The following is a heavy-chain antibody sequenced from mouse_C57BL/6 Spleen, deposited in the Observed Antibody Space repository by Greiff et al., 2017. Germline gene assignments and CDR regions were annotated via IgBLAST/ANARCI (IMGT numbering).Heavy chain of an antibody. CDR2: ISSGSSTI. Sequence: EVKLMESGGGLVKPGGSLKLSCAASGFTFSDYGMHWVRQAPEKGLEWVAYISSGSSTIYYADTVKGRFTISRDNAKNTLFLQMTSLRSEDTAMYYCARTLYDGYFFAYWGQGTLVTVSA. J-gene: IGHJ3*01. D-gene: IGHD2-3*01. CDR1: GFTFSDYG. CDR3: ARTLYDGYFFAY. V-gene: IGHV5-17*01.